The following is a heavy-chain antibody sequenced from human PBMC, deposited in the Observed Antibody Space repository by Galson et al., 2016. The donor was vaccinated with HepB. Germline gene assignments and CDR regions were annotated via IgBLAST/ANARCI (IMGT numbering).Heavy chain of an antibody. CDR3: AGRLGYCSGGNCYWYYFDS. V-gene: IGHV3-33*03. Sequence: SLRLSCAASGFIFSSYGMHWVRQAPGKGLEWVAVIWYDGSNKYYADSVKGRITISRDNSKKMLYLQMNSLKTEDTAVYYCAGRLGYCSGGNCYWYYFDSWGQGSLVTVSS. CDR1: GFIFSSYG. D-gene: IGHD2-15*01. CDR2: IWYDGSNK. J-gene: IGHJ4*02.